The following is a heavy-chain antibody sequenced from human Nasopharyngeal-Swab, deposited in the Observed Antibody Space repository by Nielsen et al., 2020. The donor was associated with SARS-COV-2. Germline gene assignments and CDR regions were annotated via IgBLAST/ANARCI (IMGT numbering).Heavy chain of an antibody. Sequence: ASVKVSCKASGYTFTSYGISWVRQAPGQGLEWMGWISAYNGNTNYAQKLQGRVTMTTDTSTSTAYMELRSLRSDDTAVYYCATSPGIAVAGTLNWFDPWGQGTLVTVSS. CDR1: GYTFTSYG. CDR2: ISAYNGNT. V-gene: IGHV1-18*01. CDR3: ATSPGIAVAGTLNWFDP. J-gene: IGHJ5*02. D-gene: IGHD6-19*01.